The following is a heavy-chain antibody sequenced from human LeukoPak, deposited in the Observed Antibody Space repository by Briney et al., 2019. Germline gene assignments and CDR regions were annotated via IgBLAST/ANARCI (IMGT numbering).Heavy chain of an antibody. CDR2: ISNSDSTI. Sequence: LSLTCTVSGGSISSHYWSWIRQAPGKGLEWVSYISNSDSTIYYADSVKGRFTISRDNAKKSLYLQMNSLRVEDTAVYYCAKGSPGRIGIAAAGRTFDYWGQGTLVTVSS. CDR1: GGSISSHY. V-gene: IGHV3-11*01. D-gene: IGHD6-13*01. J-gene: IGHJ4*02. CDR3: AKGSPGRIGIAAAGRTFDY.